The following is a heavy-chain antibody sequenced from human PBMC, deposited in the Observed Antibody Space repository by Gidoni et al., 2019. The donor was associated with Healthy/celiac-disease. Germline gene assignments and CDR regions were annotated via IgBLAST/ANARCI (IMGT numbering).Heavy chain of an antibody. CDR2: ISSSSSYT. CDR1: GFTFSSYS. Sequence: EVQLVESGGGLVKPGGSLRLSRAASGFTFSSYSMNWLRQAPGKGVEWVSSISSSSSYTDHAESVKGRFTISRDNAKNSLYLQMNSLRTEDTAVYYCARDFGAYGSGWYDYWGQGTLVTVSS. J-gene: IGHJ4*02. D-gene: IGHD6-19*01. V-gene: IGHV3-21*01. CDR3: ARDFGAYGSGWYDY.